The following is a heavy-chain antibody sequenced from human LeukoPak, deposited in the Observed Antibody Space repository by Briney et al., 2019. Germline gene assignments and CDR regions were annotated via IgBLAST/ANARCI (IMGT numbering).Heavy chain of an antibody. CDR1: GGSFSGYY. D-gene: IGHD6-13*01. CDR2: INHSGST. CDR3: ARHRSSSWYARSPFLFDP. V-gene: IGHV4-34*01. Sequence: SETLSLTCAVYGGSFSGYYWSWIRQPPGKGLEWIGEINHSGSTNYNPSLKSRVTISVDTSKNQFSLKLSSVTAAETAVYYCARHRSSSWYARSPFLFDPRGQGTLVTVSS. J-gene: IGHJ5*02.